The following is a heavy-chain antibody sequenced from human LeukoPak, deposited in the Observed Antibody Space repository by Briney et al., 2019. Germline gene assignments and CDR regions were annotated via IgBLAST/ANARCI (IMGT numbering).Heavy chain of an antibody. D-gene: IGHD3-3*01. J-gene: IGHJ5*02. CDR1: GFTFNYYT. V-gene: IGHV3-30-3*01. Sequence: PGRSLRLSCVASGFTFNYYTVHWVRQAPGKGLEWVALISYDGSNTYYAASVKGRFTISRDNSKNTLYLQMNSLRAEDTAIYYCARGATNDFWSGYGWFDPWGQGTLVTISP. CDR2: ISYDGSNT. CDR3: ARGATNDFWSGYGWFDP.